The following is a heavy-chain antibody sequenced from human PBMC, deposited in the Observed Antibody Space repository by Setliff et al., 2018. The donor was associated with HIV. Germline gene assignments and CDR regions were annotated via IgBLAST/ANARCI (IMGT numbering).Heavy chain of an antibody. D-gene: IGHD3-22*01. CDR2: INHSGST. CDR1: NGSFSGHY. Sequence: PSETLSLTCVVYNGSFSGHYWSWIRQPPGKGLEWIGEINHSGSTNYNPSLKSRVTISVDTSKNQFSLKLSSVTAADTAVYYCARDVGSHYDSREYYFDYWGQGTLVTVSS. V-gene: IGHV4-34*01. J-gene: IGHJ4*02. CDR3: ARDVGSHYDSREYYFDY.